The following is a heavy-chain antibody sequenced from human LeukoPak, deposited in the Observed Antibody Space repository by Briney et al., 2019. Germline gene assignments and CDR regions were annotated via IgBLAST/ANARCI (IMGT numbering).Heavy chain of an antibody. Sequence: GGSLRLSCAASGFTFSSYAMSWVRQAPGKGLEWVSAISGSGGSTYYADSVKGRFTISRDNSKNTLYLQMKSLRAEDTALYYCAKSQVVPVGCRPDDAFDIWGQGTMVTVSS. J-gene: IGHJ3*02. CDR3: AKSQVVPVGCRPDDAFDI. D-gene: IGHD2-2*01. CDR1: GFTFSSYA. CDR2: ISGSGGST. V-gene: IGHV3-23*01.